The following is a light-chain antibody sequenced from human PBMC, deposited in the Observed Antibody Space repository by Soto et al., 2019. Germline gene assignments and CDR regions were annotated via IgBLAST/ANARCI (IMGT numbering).Light chain of an antibody. CDR1: QDIRKD. CDR3: LQDYYYPQT. CDR2: AAS. J-gene: IGKJ1*01. Sequence: AIQMTQSPSSLSASVGDRVTITCRASQDIRKDLGWFQQRPGKAPKLLIFAASILQSGVPSRFSGSGSGTDFALTISSLQPEDFATYYCLQDYYYPQTFGQGTKVDIK. V-gene: IGKV1-6*01.